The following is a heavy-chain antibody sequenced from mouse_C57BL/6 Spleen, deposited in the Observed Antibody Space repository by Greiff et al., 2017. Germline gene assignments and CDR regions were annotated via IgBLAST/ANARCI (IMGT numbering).Heavy chain of an antibody. D-gene: IGHD1-1*01. CDR3: ASGSSSDY. J-gene: IGHJ2*01. V-gene: IGHV1-85*01. CDR2: IYPRDGST. Sequence: QVQLKESGPELVKPGASVKLSCKASGYTFTSYDINWVKQRPGQGLEWIGWIYPRDGSTKYNEKFKGKATLTVDTSSSTAYMELHSLTSEDSAVYFCASGSSSDYWGQGTTLTVSS. CDR1: GYTFTSYD.